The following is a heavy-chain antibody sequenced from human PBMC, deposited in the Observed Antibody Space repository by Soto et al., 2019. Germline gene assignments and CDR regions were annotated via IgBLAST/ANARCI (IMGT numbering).Heavy chain of an antibody. J-gene: IGHJ4*02. D-gene: IGHD6-19*01. Sequence: SLRLSCAASGFSFSDYYMSWIRQAPGKGLEWVSYISSSSSYTNYADSVKGRFTISRDNAKNSLYLQMNSLRAEDTAVYYCAREAVAGTTDYWGQGTLVTASS. CDR1: GFSFSDYY. V-gene: IGHV3-11*06. CDR3: AREAVAGTTDY. CDR2: ISSSSSYT.